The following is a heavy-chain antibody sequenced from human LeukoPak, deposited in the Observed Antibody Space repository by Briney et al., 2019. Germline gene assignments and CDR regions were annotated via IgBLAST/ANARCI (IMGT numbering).Heavy chain of an antibody. CDR2: INTDTGNP. Sequence: ASVKVSCKASGYIFTNYPTNWVRQAPGQGLEWMGWINTDTGNPMYAQDFTGRFVFSLDTSVSTAYLQISTLKADEDTAVYYCARAESSYFDSSGYYLDYWGQGTLVTVSS. CDR3: ARAESSYFDSSGYYLDY. J-gene: IGHJ4*02. V-gene: IGHV7-4-1*02. CDR1: GYIFTNYP. D-gene: IGHD3-22*01.